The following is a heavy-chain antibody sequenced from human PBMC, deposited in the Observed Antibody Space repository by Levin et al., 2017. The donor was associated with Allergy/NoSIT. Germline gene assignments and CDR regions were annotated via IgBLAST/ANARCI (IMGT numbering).Heavy chain of an antibody. Sequence: GGSLRLSCAASGFTFDDYSMHWVRQAPGKGLEWVSGITWNSGSIEYADSVKGRFTISRDNDRNSLYLQMNSLKAEDTALYYCAKDRASAGLFDYWGQGTLVTVSS. CDR2: ITWNSGSI. J-gene: IGHJ4*02. CDR3: AKDRASAGLFDY. CDR1: GFTFDDYS. D-gene: IGHD6-13*01. V-gene: IGHV3-9*01.